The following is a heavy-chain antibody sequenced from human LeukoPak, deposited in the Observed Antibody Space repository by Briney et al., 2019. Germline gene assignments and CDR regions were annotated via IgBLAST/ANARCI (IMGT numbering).Heavy chain of an antibody. CDR1: GPTHTSQA. J-gene: IGHJ4*02. V-gene: IGHV3-23*01. CDR3: AKSSYYYDSSGYLGY. Sequence: SPSLGRPGAGPTHTSQASTQPLLAPRMARRWVSAISGSRGSTYYADSVKGRFTISRDNSKNTLYLQMNSLRAEDTAVYYCAKSSYYYDSSGYLGYWGQGTLVTVSS. CDR2: ISGSRGST. D-gene: IGHD3-22*01.